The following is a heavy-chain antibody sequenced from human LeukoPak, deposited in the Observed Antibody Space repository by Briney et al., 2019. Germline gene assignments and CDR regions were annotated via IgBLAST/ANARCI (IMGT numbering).Heavy chain of an antibody. CDR3: AKAYYYDSSGYSDY. CDR2: ISGSGGST. J-gene: IGHJ4*02. V-gene: IGHV3-23*01. CDR1: GFTFSSYA. Sequence: GGSLRLSCAASGFTFSSYAMGWVRQAPGKGLEWVSSISGSGGSTYYADSVKGRFTISRDNSKNTLYLQMNSLRAEDTAVYYCAKAYYYDSSGYSDYWGQGTLVTVSS. D-gene: IGHD3-22*01.